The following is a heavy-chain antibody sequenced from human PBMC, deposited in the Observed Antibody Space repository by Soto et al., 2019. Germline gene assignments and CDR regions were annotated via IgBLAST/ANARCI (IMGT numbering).Heavy chain of an antibody. CDR3: ARGFWSGYPYYYYGMDV. V-gene: IGHV1-69*13. CDR2: IIPIFGTA. D-gene: IGHD3-3*01. J-gene: IGHJ6*02. CDR1: GGTFSSYA. Sequence: VASVKVSCKASGGTFSSYAISWVRQAPGQGLEWMGGIIPIFGTANYAQKFQGRVTITADESTSTAYMELSSLRSEDTAVYYCARGFWSGYPYYYYGMDVWGQGTTVTVSS.